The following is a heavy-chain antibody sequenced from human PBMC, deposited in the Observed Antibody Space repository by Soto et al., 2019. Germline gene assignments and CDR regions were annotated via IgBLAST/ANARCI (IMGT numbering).Heavy chain of an antibody. CDR2: LKSKMDGGTT. V-gene: IGHV3-15*01. D-gene: IGHD1-20*01. Sequence: EVQLVESGGGLVKPGGSLSLSCAASGFISSNACMTWVRQAPGKGLEWVARLKSKMDGGTTDYAAPVNGRFTISRDDSNNPLFLQMSSLKPGDTAVYYCTTGFRSRDNWASFGIWGQGTVVTVSS. J-gene: IGHJ3*02. CDR1: GFISSNAC. CDR3: TTGFRSRDNWASFGI.